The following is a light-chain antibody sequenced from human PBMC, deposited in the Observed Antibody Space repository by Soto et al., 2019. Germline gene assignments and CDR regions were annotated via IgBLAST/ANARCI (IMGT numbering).Light chain of an antibody. CDR2: DVT. J-gene: IGLJ2*01. CDR3: TSYTNSNTLI. CDR1: SSDIGLYNY. Sequence: QSALTQPASVSGSPGQSVTISCTGTSSDIGLYNYVSWYQQHPAKAPKLMVYDVTHRPSGVSNRFSGSKSGNTASLTISGILVEDEADYYCTSYTNSNTLIFGGGTKVTVL. V-gene: IGLV2-14*01.